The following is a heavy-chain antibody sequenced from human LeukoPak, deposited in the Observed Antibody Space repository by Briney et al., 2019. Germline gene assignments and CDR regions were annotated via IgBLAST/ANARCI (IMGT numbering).Heavy chain of an antibody. V-gene: IGHV1-69*05. D-gene: IGHD3-22*01. CDR2: IIPIFGTA. CDR1: GGTFSSYA. J-gene: IGHJ5*02. CDR3: ARVISGRIVALNWFDP. Sequence: ASVKVSCKASGGTFSSYAISWVRQAPGQGLEWMGGIIPIFGTANHAQKFQGRVTITTDESTSTAYMELSSLRSEDTAVYYCARVISGRIVALNWFDPWGQGALVTVSS.